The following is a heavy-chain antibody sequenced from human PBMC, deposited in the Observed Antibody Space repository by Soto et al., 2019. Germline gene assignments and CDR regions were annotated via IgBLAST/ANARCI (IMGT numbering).Heavy chain of an antibody. Sequence: QVQLVQSGAEVKKPGASVKVSCKASGYTFTSYDINWVRQATGQGLEWMGWMKPNSGNTGYAQKFQGRVTRTRNTSVSTAYMELSSLGSEETAVYYCVSGHYYNSSGYYYVDAFDIWGQGTMVTVSS. CDR3: VSGHYYNSSGYYYVDAFDI. J-gene: IGHJ3*02. CDR1: GYTFTSYD. D-gene: IGHD3-22*01. CDR2: MKPNSGNT. V-gene: IGHV1-8*01.